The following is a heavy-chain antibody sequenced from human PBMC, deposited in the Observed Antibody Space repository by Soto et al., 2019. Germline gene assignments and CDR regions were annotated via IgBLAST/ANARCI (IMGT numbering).Heavy chain of an antibody. D-gene: IGHD2-2*02. CDR3: ARVPVLGYCSSTSCYKPLGPYGMDV. V-gene: IGHV1-3*01. J-gene: IGHJ6*02. CDR1: GYTFTSYA. CDR2: INAGNGNT. Sequence: ASVKVSCKASGYTFTSYAMHWVRQAPGQRLEWMGWINAGNGNTKYSQKFQGRVTITRDTSASTAYMELSSLRSEDTAVYYCARVPVLGYCSSTSCYKPLGPYGMDVWGQGTTVTVSS.